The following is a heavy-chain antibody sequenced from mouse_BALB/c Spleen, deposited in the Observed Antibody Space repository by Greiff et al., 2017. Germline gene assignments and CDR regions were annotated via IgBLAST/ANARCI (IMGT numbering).Heavy chain of an antibody. J-gene: IGHJ4*01. CDR2: IYPGDGST. CDR3: ARGGYDGGMDY. D-gene: IGHD2-14*01. Sequence: QVQLKQSGPELVKPGASVKMSCKASGYTFTSYYIHWVKQRPGQGLEWIGWIYPGDGSTKYNEKFKGKTTLTADKSSSTAYMLLSSLTSEDSAIYFCARGGYDGGMDYWGQGTSVTVSS. V-gene: IGHV1S56*01. CDR1: GYTFTSYY.